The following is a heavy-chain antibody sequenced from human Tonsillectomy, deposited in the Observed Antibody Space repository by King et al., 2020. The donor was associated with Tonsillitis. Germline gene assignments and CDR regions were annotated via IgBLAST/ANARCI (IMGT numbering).Heavy chain of an antibody. D-gene: IGHD3-10*01. CDR2: ISSSGRTI. V-gene: IGHV3-48*03. J-gene: IGHJ4*02. CDR3: VRQLTTDYYGSGSKPLFY. CDR1: GFTFSSYE. Sequence: VQLVESGGGLVQPGGSLRLSCAASGFTFSSYEMNWVRQAPGKGLEWVSYISSSGRTIYYADSVKGRFTISRDNAKNSLYLQMNSLGAEDTALYYCVRQLTTDYYGSGSKPLFYWGQGTLVTVSS.